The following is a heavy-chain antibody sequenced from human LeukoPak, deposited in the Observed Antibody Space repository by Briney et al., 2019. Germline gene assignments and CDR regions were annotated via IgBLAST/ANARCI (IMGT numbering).Heavy chain of an antibody. V-gene: IGHV1-18*01. J-gene: IGHJ6*02. CDR3: ARGPFPMAAPTQQAYGMDD. CDR2: ISAYNGNT. D-gene: IGHD6-13*01. CDR1: GYTFTSYG. Sequence: ASVTVSCKASGYTFTSYGISWVRQAPGQGLEWMGWISAYNGNTNYAQKLQGRVTMTRNTSISTAYMELSSLRSEDAAVYYCARGPFPMAAPTQQAYGMDDWGQGTTVTVSS.